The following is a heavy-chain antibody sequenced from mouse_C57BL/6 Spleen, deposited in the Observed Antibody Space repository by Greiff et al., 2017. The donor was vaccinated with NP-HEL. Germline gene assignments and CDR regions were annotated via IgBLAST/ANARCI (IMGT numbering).Heavy chain of an antibody. Sequence: VQLQQPGAELVKPGASVKLSCKASGYTFTSYWMQWVKQRPGRGLEWIGEIDPPDCYTNYNQKFKGKATLTVDPSSSTAYMPLSSLTSGVAAVYYCARDRAMGYWGQGTSVTVAS. V-gene: IGHV1-50*01. CDR1: GYTFTSYW. CDR3: ARDRAMGY. J-gene: IGHJ4*01. CDR2: IDPPDCYT.